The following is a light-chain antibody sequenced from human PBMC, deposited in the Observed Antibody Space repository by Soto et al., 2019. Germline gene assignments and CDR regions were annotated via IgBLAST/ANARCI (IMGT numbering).Light chain of an antibody. Sequence: QSVLTQPASVSGSPGQSSTISCTGTSSDVGCYNLVSWYQQHPGKAPKLKISEVRKRPSGVSNRVSGSKSGNTASLTISGLQAEDEGDYYCCSYAGSGTLVLGGGTQLPVL. J-gene: IGLJ2*01. V-gene: IGLV2-23*02. CDR2: EVR. CDR3: CSYAGSGTLV. CDR1: SSDVGCYNL.